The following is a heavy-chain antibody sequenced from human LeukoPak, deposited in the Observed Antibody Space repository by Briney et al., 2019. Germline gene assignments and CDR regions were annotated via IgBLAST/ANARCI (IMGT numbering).Heavy chain of an antibody. CDR1: GFTFSSYW. V-gene: IGHV3-7*01. J-gene: IGHJ4*02. CDR3: ARVAKAAAAWDY. CDR2: IKQDGSEK. D-gene: IGHD6-13*01. Sequence: GGSLRLSCAASGFTFSSYWMSWVRQAPGKGLEWVAKIKQDGSEKRYVDSVKGRFTISRDNAKNSLYLQINSLRAEDTAVYYCARVAKAAAAWDYWGQGTLVTVSS.